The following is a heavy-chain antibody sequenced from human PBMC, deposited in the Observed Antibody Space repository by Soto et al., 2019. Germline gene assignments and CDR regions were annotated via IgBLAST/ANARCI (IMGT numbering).Heavy chain of an antibody. J-gene: IGHJ6*02. CDR1: GGTFSSYA. CDR2: IIPIFGTA. Sequence: RASVKVSCKASGGTFSSYAISWVRQAPGQGLEWMGGIIPIFGTANYAQKFQGRVTITADESTSTAYMELSSLRSEDTAVYYCASGCSSTSCYYYYGMDVWGQGTTVTVSS. CDR3: ASGCSSTSCYYYYGMDV. D-gene: IGHD2-2*01. V-gene: IGHV1-69*13.